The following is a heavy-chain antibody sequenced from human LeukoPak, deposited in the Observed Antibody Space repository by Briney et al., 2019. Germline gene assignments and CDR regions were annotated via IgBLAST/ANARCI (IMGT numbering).Heavy chain of an antibody. J-gene: IGHJ4*02. V-gene: IGHV1-18*01. Sequence: ASVKVSCKASGYTFTSYGISWVRQATGQGLEWMGWISAYNGNTNYAQKLQGRVTMTTDTSTSTAYMELRSLRSDDTAVYYCARGGRYYDFWSGNYFDYWGQGTLVTVSS. CDR3: ARGGRYYDFWSGNYFDY. CDR2: ISAYNGNT. D-gene: IGHD3-3*01. CDR1: GYTFTSYG.